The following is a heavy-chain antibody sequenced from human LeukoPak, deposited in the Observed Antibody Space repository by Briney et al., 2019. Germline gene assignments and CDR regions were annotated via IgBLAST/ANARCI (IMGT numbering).Heavy chain of an antibody. Sequence: SETLSLTCTVSGGSISSYYWSWIRQPAGKGLGWIGRIYISGSGSTNYNPSLKSRVTISVDTSKNQFSLKLSSVTAADTAVYLCSRAVAGSVGWFDPWGQGTLVTVSS. CDR1: GGSISSYY. V-gene: IGHV4-4*07. D-gene: IGHD6-19*01. J-gene: IGHJ5*02. CDR2: IYISGSGST. CDR3: SRAVAGSVGWFDP.